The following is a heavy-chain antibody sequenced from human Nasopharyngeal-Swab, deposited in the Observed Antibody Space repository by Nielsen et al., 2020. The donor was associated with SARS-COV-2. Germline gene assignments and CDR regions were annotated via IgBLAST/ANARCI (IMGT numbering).Heavy chain of an antibody. V-gene: IGHV1-69*13. J-gene: IGHJ6*03. CDR3: ASEMGARGYIAARPYYYYYMDV. CDR2: IIPIFGTA. D-gene: IGHD6-6*01. Sequence: SVKVSCKASGGTFSSYAISWVRQAPGQGLEWMGGIIPIFGTANYAQKFQGRVTITADESTSTAYMELSSLRSEDTAVYYCASEMGARGYIAARPYYYYYMDVWGKGTTVTVSS. CDR1: GGTFSSYA.